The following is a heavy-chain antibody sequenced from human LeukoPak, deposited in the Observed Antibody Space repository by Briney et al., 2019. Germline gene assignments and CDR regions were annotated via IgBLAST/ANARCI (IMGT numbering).Heavy chain of an antibody. CDR3: AKVGPGIAAAGTHFDAFDI. J-gene: IGHJ3*02. D-gene: IGHD6-13*01. V-gene: IGHV3-33*06. CDR2: IWYDGSNK. CDR1: GFTFSGYG. Sequence: PGRSLRLSCAASGFTFSGYGMHWVRQAPGKGLEWVAVIWYDGSNKYYADSVKGRFTISRDNSKNTLYLQMNSLRAEDTAVYYCAKVGPGIAAAGTHFDAFDIWGQGTMVTVSS.